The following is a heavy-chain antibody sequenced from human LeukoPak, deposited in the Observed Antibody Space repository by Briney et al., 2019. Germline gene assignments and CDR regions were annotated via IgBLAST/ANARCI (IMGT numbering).Heavy chain of an antibody. D-gene: IGHD2-15*01. J-gene: IGHJ4*02. CDR2: VYYSGTT. V-gene: IGHV4-59*01. Sequence: SETLSLTCTVSGGSIGSYSWNWIRQPPGKGLEWIGYVYYSGTTNYNPSLKSRATISADTSKRQVSLRLSSVTAADTAVYYCAGGGYCDISSCSAPLFDWWGQGTPVTVSS. CDR3: AGGGYCDISSCSAPLFDW. CDR1: GGSIGSYS.